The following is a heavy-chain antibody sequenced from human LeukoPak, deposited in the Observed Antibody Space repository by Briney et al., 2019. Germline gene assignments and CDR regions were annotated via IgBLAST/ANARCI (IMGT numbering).Heavy chain of an antibody. Sequence: GGSLRLSCAASGFTFSSYAMSWVRQAPGKGLEWVSAISGSGGSTYYADSVKGRFTISRDNSKNTLYLRMNSLRAEDTAVYYCSRRWELLATPFDYWGQGTLVTVSS. CDR1: GFTFSSYA. J-gene: IGHJ4*02. V-gene: IGHV3-23*01. CDR3: SRRWELLATPFDY. D-gene: IGHD1-26*01. CDR2: ISGSGGST.